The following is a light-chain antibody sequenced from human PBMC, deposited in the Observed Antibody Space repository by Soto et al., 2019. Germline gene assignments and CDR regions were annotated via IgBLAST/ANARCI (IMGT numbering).Light chain of an antibody. CDR2: DAS. CDR1: QSLGNR. Sequence: DIQMTQSPSTLSASVGDRVTITCRASQSLGNRLAWYQQKPGKAPKVLIYDASSLESGVPSRFSGSGSGTHFILTISSLQPDDFATYYCQQYSGDSRTFGQGTKVDIK. V-gene: IGKV1-5*01. J-gene: IGKJ1*01. CDR3: QQYSGDSRT.